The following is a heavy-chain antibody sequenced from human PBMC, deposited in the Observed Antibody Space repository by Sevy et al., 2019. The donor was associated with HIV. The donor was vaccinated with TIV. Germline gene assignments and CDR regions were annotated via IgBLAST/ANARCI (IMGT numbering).Heavy chain of an antibody. Sequence: GGSLRLSCAASGFTFSSYAMHWVRQAPGKGLEWVAVISYDGSNKYYAYSVKGRFTISRDNSKNTLYLQMNSLRAEDTAVYYCARGVGYSSGQNYWGQGTLVTVSS. V-gene: IGHV3-30-3*01. D-gene: IGHD6-19*01. CDR3: ARGVGYSSGQNY. CDR1: GFTFSSYA. CDR2: ISYDGSNK. J-gene: IGHJ4*02.